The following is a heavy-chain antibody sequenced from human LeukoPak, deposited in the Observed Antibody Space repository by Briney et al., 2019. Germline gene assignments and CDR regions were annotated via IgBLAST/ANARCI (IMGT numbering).Heavy chain of an antibody. CDR2: IGASDGYT. CDR1: GFSLSTFA. V-gene: IGHV3-23*01. J-gene: IGHJ4*01. Sequence: GGSLRLSCVASGFSLSTFAMSWVRQSPEKGLEWVSAIGASDGYTYHADSVKGRFTMSRDISRNTVYLQMNSLRVDDTAVYFCARAPVVSCRGAFCYPLDYWGHGILITVSS. D-gene: IGHD2-15*01. CDR3: ARAPVVSCRGAFCYPLDY.